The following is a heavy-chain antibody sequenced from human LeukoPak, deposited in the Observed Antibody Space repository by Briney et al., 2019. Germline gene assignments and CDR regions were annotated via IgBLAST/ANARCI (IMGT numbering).Heavy chain of an antibody. D-gene: IGHD3-10*01. CDR2: IYSGGST. CDR3: ARVSYYYGSGSYRPTAVYYFDY. V-gene: IGHV3-23*03. J-gene: IGHJ4*02. Sequence: PGGSLRLSCAASGFTFSRYAMTWVRQAPGKGLELVSVIYSGGSTSYADSVKGRFTISRDNAKNTLYLQMNSLRAEDTAVYYCARVSYYYGSGSYRPTAVYYFDYWGQGTLVTVSS. CDR1: GFTFSRYA.